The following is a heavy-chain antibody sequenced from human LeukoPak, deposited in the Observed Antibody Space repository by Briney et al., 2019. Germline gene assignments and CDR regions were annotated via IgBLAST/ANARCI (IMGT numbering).Heavy chain of an antibody. D-gene: IGHD3-16*01. CDR2: IYIGGST. Sequence: SETLSLTCSGSGGSISGYYWTWIRQHPGQTREWSGYIYIGGSTNYNPSLQSRVTMSVDASVNQCSLRLSSVTAADTAVYSCARFPYTPRPPDVWGNGTTVTVSS. CDR1: GGSISGYY. J-gene: IGHJ6*04. V-gene: IGHV4-4*09. CDR3: ARFPYTPRPPDV.